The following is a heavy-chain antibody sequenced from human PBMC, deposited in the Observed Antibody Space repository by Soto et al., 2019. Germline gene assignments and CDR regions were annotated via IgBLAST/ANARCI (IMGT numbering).Heavy chain of an antibody. CDR2: ISAYNGNT. Sequence: ASVKVSCKASGYTFTSYGISWVRQAPGQGLEWMGWISAYNGNTNYAQKLQGRVTMTTDASASTAYMELRSLRSDDTAVYYCARDQNSGIAEAGTSKNYYCDYGMDLWGQGTKVTVSS. CDR1: GYTFTSYG. V-gene: IGHV1-18*01. CDR3: ARDQNSGIAEAGTSKNYYCDYGMDL. D-gene: IGHD6-13*01. J-gene: IGHJ6*02.